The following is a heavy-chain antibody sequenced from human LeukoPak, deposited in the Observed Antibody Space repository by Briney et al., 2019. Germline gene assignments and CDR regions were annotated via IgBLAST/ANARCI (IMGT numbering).Heavy chain of an antibody. CDR1: GFTFSTHG. CDR2: IWYDESNM. J-gene: IGHJ6*02. V-gene: IGHV3-33*01. CDR3: ARGRDYVGMDV. Sequence: GGSLRLSCAASGFTFSTHGIHWVRQAPGKGLEWVAAIWYDESNMFYADSAKGRFTISRDNSKNTLYLQLNSLRAEDTAVYYCARGRDYVGMDVWGQGTTVIVSS. D-gene: IGHD3-16*01.